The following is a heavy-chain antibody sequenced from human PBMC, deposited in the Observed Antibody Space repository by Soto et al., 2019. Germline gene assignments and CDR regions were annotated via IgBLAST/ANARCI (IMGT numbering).Heavy chain of an antibody. CDR2: INHSGST. CDR3: ASTFLNYYDSSGYSRRYFDY. Sequence: SETLSLTCAVYGGSFRGYYGTGIRQPPGKGRDWIGEINHSGSTNYNPSLKSRVTISVDTSKNQFSLKLSSVTAADTAVYYCASTFLNYYDSSGYSRRYFDYWGQGTLVTVSS. CDR1: GGSFRGYY. D-gene: IGHD3-22*01. V-gene: IGHV4-34*01. J-gene: IGHJ4*02.